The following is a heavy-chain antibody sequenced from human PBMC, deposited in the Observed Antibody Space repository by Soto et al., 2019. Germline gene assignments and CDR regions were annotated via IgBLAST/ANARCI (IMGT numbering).Heavy chain of an antibody. D-gene: IGHD2-15*01. CDR2: IYYRGST. CDR3: AREPPRSCSGSKCLYYFEH. V-gene: IGHV4-31*03. CDR1: GGSVYSGGYY. J-gene: IGHJ4*02. Sequence: PSETLSLTCTVSGGSVYSGGYYWNWIRQYPGKGLEWLGYIYYRGSTYYTPSLKSRLTISLDTSKNQFSLRLTSVTAADTAVYYCAREPPRSCSGSKCLYYFEHWGQGALVTVS.